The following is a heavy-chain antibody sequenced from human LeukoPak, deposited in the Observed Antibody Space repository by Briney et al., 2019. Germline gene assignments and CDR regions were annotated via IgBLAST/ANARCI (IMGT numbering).Heavy chain of an antibody. CDR2: ISYDGSNK. J-gene: IGHJ4*02. V-gene: IGHV3-30-3*01. D-gene: IGHD3-22*01. CDR3: AREKLDTRGYVDY. Sequence: GGSLRLSCAASGFTFSSYAMHWVRQAPGKGLEWVAVISYDGSNKYYADSVKGRFTISRDNSKNTLYLQMNSLRAEDTAVYYCAREKLDTRGYVDYWGQGTLVTVSS. CDR1: GFTFSSYA.